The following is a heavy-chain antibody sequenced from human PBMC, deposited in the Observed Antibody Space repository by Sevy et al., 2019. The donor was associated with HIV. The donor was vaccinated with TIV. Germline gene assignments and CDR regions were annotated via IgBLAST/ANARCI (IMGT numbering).Heavy chain of an antibody. CDR2: ISGSGGST. V-gene: IGHV3-23*01. J-gene: IGHJ4*02. CDR1: GFTFSSYA. CDR3: AKDQDYYDSSGYYYAIDY. Sequence: GGFLRLSCAASGFTFSSYAMSWVRQAPGKGLEWVSAISGSGGSTYYADSVKGRFTISRDNSKNTLYLQMNSLRAEDTAVYYCAKDQDYYDSSGYYYAIDYWGQGTLVTVSS. D-gene: IGHD3-22*01.